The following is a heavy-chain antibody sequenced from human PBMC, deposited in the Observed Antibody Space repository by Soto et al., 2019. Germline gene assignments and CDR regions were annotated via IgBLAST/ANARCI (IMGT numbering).Heavy chain of an antibody. D-gene: IGHD2-8*01. V-gene: IGHV3-21*01. CDR1: GFTFSSYS. Sequence: EVQLVESGGGLVKPGGSLRLSCAASGFTFSSYSMNWVRQAPGKGLEWVSSISSSSSYIYYADSVKGRFTISRDNAKNSLYLQMNSLRAEDTAVYYCARRGIVLMAPDYWGQGTLVTVSS. CDR2: ISSSSSYI. CDR3: ARRGIVLMAPDY. J-gene: IGHJ4*02.